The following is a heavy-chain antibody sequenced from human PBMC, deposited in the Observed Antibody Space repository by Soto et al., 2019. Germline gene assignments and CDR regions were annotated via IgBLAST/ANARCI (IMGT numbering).Heavy chain of an antibody. Sequence: TCTVSGGSISRYYWSWIRKPPGKVLEWICYVYHSGSTNYNPSLKSRVTISVNTSKNQFSLRLNSVTAADTAVYYCARRAHFGDNCYSVYFDSWGQGTQVTVSS. CDR1: GGSISRYY. CDR3: ARRAHFGDNCYSVYFDS. D-gene: IGHD2-21*02. J-gene: IGHJ4*02. CDR2: VYHSGST. V-gene: IGHV4-59*08.